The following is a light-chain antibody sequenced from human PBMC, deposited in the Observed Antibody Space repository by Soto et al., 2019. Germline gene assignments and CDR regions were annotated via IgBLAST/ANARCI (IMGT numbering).Light chain of an antibody. CDR2: GAS. V-gene: IGKV3-20*01. Sequence: EIVLTQSPGTLSLSPGERATLSCRASQSVSNNYLAWYQQRPGQAPRLLIYGASNRATGIPDRFSGSGSGTDFTITIRGLEPEDVAVYYCHEYGSAGTFGQGTQLEIK. CDR1: QSVSNNY. J-gene: IGKJ1*01. CDR3: HEYGSAGT.